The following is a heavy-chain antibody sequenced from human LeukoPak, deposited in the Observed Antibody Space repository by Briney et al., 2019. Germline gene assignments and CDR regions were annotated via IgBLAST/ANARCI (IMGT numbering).Heavy chain of an antibody. D-gene: IGHD6-13*01. CDR1: GFTFSSYS. CDR3: AKGGYSSSWYVVDYYYYYYMDV. Sequence: GGSLRLSCAASGFTFSSYSMNWVRQAPGKGLEWVSSISGSGTNTFYADSVKGRFTISRDNSKNTLYLQMNSLRAEDTAVYYCAKGGYSSSWYVVDYYYYYYMDVWGKGTTVTVSS. J-gene: IGHJ6*03. V-gene: IGHV3-23*01. CDR2: ISGSGTNT.